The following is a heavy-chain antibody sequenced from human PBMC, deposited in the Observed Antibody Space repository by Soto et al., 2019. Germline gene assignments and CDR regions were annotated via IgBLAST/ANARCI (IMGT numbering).Heavy chain of an antibody. Sequence: SGPTLVNPTETLTLTCTFSGFSLTTRGMGVAWIRQPPGRALEWLALIYWNDDPRYSPSLKSRLTITKDTTKNQVVLTMTNMDPVXTATYYSAQGTPEYGMDVWGQGTMVTVS. J-gene: IGHJ6*02. CDR2: IYWNDDP. CDR1: GFSLTTRGMG. CDR3: AQGTPEYGMDV. V-gene: IGHV2-5*01. D-gene: IGHD3-10*01.